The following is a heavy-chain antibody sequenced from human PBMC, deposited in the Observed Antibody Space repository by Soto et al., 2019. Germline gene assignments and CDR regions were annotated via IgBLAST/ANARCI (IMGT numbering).Heavy chain of an antibody. V-gene: IGHV5-51*01. D-gene: IGHD6-6*01. CDR3: ARRSSSTAFDI. CDR2: IYPGDSDT. CDR1: GYDFTSYW. Sequence: GESLKISCKASGYDFTSYWIGWVRQKPGKGLEWMGMIYPGDSDTRDSPSFQGQVTISADKSTSSAYLQWSNLKASDTAMDYCARRSSSTAFDIWGQGKMVTFSS. J-gene: IGHJ3*02.